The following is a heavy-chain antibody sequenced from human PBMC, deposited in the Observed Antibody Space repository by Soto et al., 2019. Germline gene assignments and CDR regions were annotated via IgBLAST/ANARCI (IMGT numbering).Heavy chain of an antibody. CDR3: ARDLPTMDV. J-gene: IGHJ6*02. CDR2: VRAYNGNT. Sequence: QVQLVQSGAEGKKPGASVKVSCKASGDTFTSYGISWVRQAPGQGHEWMGWVRAYNGNTNYAKKLQGRVTITRYTSTSTAYMELRSLRSADTAVYYCARDLPTMDVWGQGTTVTVS. V-gene: IGHV1-18*01. CDR1: GDTFTSYG.